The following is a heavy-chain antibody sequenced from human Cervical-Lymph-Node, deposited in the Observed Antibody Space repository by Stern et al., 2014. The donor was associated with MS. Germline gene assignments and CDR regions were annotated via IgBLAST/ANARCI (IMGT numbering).Heavy chain of an antibody. CDR1: GYTFTSYG. CDR3: ARGLLGRENAFDI. J-gene: IGHJ3*02. V-gene: IGHV1-18*01. Sequence: QMQLVQSGAEVKKPWASVKVSCKASGYTFTSYGISWVRQAPGQGLELMGWISDYNGNTNYAKKLQGRVPMTTDSATSTAYRELRSLRSDDTAVYYCARGLLGRENAFDIWGQGTMVTVSS. D-gene: IGHD2-15*01. CDR2: ISDYNGNT.